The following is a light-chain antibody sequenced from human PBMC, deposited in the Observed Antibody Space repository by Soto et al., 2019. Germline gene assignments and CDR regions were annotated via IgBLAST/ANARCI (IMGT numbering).Light chain of an antibody. J-gene: IGLJ1*01. CDR3: SLYTSSSTRV. CDR2: EVS. V-gene: IGLV2-14*03. CDR1: SSDVGAYDF. Sequence: QSALTQPASVSGSPGQSITISCTGTSSDVGAYDFVSWYQQHPDKAPKLMIYEVSHRPSAVSNRFSGSKSVNTATLTISGPQAEAEADYYSSLYTSSSTRVFGTGTKLTAL.